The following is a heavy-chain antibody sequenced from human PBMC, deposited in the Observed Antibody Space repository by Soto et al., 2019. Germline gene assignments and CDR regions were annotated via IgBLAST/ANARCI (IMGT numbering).Heavy chain of an antibody. D-gene: IGHD1-26*01. CDR1: GGSISSGDYY. CDR3: ARDQWPIVGATDLDY. Sequence: SETLSLTCTVSGGSISSGDYYWSWIRQPPGKGLEWIGYIYYSGSTYYNPSLKSRVTISVDTSKNQFSLKLSSVTAADTAVYYCARDQWPIVGATDLDYWGQGTLVIVSS. V-gene: IGHV4-30-4*01. J-gene: IGHJ4*02. CDR2: IYYSGST.